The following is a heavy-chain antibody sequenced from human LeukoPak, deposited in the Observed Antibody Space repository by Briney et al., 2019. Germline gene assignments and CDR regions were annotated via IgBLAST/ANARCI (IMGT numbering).Heavy chain of an antibody. Sequence: GGSLRLSCAASGFTFSSYSMNWVRQAPGKGLEWVSSISSSSSYIYYADSVKGRFTISRDNAKNSLYLQMNSLRAEDTAMYYCARLSEYGDYGDSDAFDIWGQGTMVTVSS. D-gene: IGHD4-17*01. CDR1: GFTFSSYS. J-gene: IGHJ3*02. CDR2: ISSSSSYI. CDR3: ARLSEYGDYGDSDAFDI. V-gene: IGHV3-21*01.